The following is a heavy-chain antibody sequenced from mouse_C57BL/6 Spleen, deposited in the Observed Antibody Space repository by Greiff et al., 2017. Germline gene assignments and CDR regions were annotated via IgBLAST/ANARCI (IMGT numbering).Heavy chain of an antibody. CDR1: GYTFTSYG. V-gene: IGHV1-58*01. J-gene: IGHJ4*01. CDR2: IYIGNGYT. Sequence: VQLQQSGAELVGPGSSVQMSCKTSGYTFTSYGINWVKQRPGQGLEWNGYIYIGNGYTEYNEKFKGKATLTADKSSSTAYMQLSSLTSEDSAVYFCARCMVTAGGLYYAMDYWGQGTSVTVSS. CDR3: ARCMVTAGGLYYAMDY. D-gene: IGHD2-2*01.